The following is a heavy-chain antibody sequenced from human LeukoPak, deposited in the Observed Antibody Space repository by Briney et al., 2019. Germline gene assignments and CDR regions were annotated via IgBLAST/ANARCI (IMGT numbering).Heavy chain of an antibody. Sequence: GGSLRLSCAASGFTFSSYEMNWVRQSPGKGLEWVSYISSSGSTIYYADSVKGRFTISRDNAKNSLYLQMNSLRAEDTAVYYCARMAGDGYSYGPFPDYWGQGTLVTVSS. CDR3: ARMAGDGYSYGPFPDY. D-gene: IGHD5-18*01. V-gene: IGHV3-48*03. J-gene: IGHJ4*02. CDR1: GFTFSSYE. CDR2: ISSSGSTI.